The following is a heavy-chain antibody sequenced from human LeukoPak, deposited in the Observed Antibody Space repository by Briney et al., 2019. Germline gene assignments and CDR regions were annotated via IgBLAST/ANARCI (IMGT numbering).Heavy chain of an antibody. D-gene: IGHD2-15*01. Sequence: GGSLRLSCAASGFTFSSYSMNWVRQAPGKGLEWVSSISSSSSYIYYADSVKGRFTISRDNAKNSLYLQMNSLRAEDTAVDYCARSDGAYCSGGSCYDYGMDVWGQGTTVTVSS. CDR3: ARSDGAYCSGGSCYDYGMDV. CDR2: ISSSSSYI. V-gene: IGHV3-21*01. CDR1: GFTFSSYS. J-gene: IGHJ6*02.